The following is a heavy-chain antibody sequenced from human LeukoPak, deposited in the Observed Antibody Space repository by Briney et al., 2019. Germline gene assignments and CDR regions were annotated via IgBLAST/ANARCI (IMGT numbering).Heavy chain of an antibody. J-gene: IGHJ4*02. V-gene: IGHV3-7*01. D-gene: IGHD5-18*01. Sequence: PGGSLRLSCAASGFTFSRYWMSWVRQAPGKGLEWVANIKEDGSEKKYADSVKGRFTISRDNAKNSLYLQMNSLRAEDTAVYYCARDGNSYNFDYWGQGTLVTVSS. CDR2: IKEDGSEK. CDR3: ARDGNSYNFDY. CDR1: GFTFSRYW.